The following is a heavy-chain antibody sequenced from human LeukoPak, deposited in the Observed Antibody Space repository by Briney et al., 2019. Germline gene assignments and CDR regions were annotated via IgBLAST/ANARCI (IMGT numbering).Heavy chain of an antibody. D-gene: IGHD2-2*01. CDR1: GGTFSSYA. CDR2: IIPIFGTA. Sequence: GASVKVSCKASGGTFSSYAISWVRQAPGKEIEWMGGIIPIFGTANYAQKFQGRVTITADESTSTAYMELSSLRSEDTAVYYCARGFCSSTSCYGAFDICGQGTMVTVSS. V-gene: IGHV1-69*13. CDR3: ARGFCSSTSCYGAFDI. J-gene: IGHJ3*02.